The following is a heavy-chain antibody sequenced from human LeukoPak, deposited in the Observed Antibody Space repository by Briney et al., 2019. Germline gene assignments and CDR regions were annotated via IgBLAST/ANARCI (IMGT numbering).Heavy chain of an antibody. J-gene: IGHJ4*02. CDR3: ARRKESGGSYFFDY. V-gene: IGHV3-30*04. CDR2: IRYDGSNK. CDR1: GFTLRTYT. Sequence: GGSLRLSCTASGFTLRTYTIHWVRQAPGKGLEWVAFIRYDGSNKYYADSVKGRFTISRDNAKNTLYLQMNSLRADDTAVYYCARRKESGGSYFFDYWGQGTLVTVSS. D-gene: IGHD1-26*01.